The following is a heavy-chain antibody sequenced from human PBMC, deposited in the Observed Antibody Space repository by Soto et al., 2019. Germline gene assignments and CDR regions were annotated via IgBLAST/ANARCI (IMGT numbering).Heavy chain of an antibody. J-gene: IGHJ6*02. V-gene: IGHV3-23*01. Sequence: PGGSLRLSCAASGFTFSSYAMSWVRQAPGKGLEWVSAISGSGAATYYADSVKGRFTISRDNSKNTLYLQMNSLRAEDTATYYCVRGTPTPGLDIWGRGTTVTVSS. CDR2: ISGSGAAT. D-gene: IGHD1-7*01. CDR3: VRGTPTPGLDI. CDR1: GFTFSSYA.